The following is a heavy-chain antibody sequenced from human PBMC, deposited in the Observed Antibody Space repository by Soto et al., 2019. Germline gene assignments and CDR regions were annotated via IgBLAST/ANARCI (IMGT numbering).Heavy chain of an antibody. CDR3: AKDTAPGFYDANGHLDY. J-gene: IGHJ4*02. V-gene: IGHV3-9*01. Sequence: GGSLRLSCVVSGISFDDYAMHWVRQVPGKGLEWVSGIKWDSGDIGYADSVKGRFTISRDNAKNSLYLQMNSLKTEDTALYYCAKDTAPGFYDANGHLDYWGQGTPVTVSS. CDR1: GISFDDYA. D-gene: IGHD2-8*01. CDR2: IKWDSGDI.